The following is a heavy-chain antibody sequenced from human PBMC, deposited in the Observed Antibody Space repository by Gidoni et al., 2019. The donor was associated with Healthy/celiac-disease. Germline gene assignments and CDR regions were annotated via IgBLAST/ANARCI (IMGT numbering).Heavy chain of an antibody. CDR2: ISWNSGSI. CDR3: AKDYYYDSSGYPGWYFDL. CDR1: GFTFDDYA. Sequence: EVQLVESGGGLVQPGRYLRVSCAASGFTFDDYAMHWVRQAPGKGLEWVSGISWNSGSIVYADSVKGRFTISRDNAKNSLYLQMNSLRAEDTALYYCAKDYYYDSSGYPGWYFDLWGRGTLVTVSS. V-gene: IGHV3-9*01. J-gene: IGHJ2*01. D-gene: IGHD3-22*01.